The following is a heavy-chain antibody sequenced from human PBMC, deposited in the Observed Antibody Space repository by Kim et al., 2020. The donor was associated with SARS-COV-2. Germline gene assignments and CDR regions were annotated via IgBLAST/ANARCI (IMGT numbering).Heavy chain of an antibody. D-gene: IGHD3-22*01. J-gene: IGHJ4*02. Sequence: SETLSLTCTVSGGSISSYYWNWIRQPPGKGLEWIGYVYYSGSTNYSPSLKSRVTISVDTSKNQFSLKLTSVTAADTAVYYCARGYYDSYYFEYWGQGTLVTVSS. CDR1: GGSISSYY. CDR3: ARGYYDSYYFEY. CDR2: VYYSGST. V-gene: IGHV4-59*01.